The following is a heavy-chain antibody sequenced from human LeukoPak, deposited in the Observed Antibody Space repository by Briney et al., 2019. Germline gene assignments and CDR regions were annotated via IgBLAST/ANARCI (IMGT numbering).Heavy chain of an antibody. CDR1: GGSISSYY. CDR3: ARTAAIGNYYYYYGIDV. J-gene: IGHJ6*02. D-gene: IGHD2-2*01. CDR2: IYYSGST. Sequence: SETLSLTCTVSGGSISSYYWSWIRQPPGKGLEWIGYIYYSGSTNYNPSLKSRVTISVDTSKNQFSLKLSSVTAADTAVYYCARTAAIGNYYYYYGIDVWGQGTTVTVSS. V-gene: IGHV4-59*01.